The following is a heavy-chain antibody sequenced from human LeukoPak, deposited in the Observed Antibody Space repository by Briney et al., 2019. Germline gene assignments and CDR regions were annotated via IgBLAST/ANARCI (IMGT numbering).Heavy chain of an antibody. CDR3: ARGYNYGYRYSDY. CDR1: RGSISSYY. Sequence: LETLSLTCTVSRGSISSYYWSWIRQPPGKGLEWIGHIFYSGSTNYNPSLKSRVTIVVDTSKNQFSLKLSSVTAADTAVYYCARGYNYGYRYSDYWGQGTLVTVSS. D-gene: IGHD5-18*01. CDR2: IFYSGST. J-gene: IGHJ4*02. V-gene: IGHV4-59*01.